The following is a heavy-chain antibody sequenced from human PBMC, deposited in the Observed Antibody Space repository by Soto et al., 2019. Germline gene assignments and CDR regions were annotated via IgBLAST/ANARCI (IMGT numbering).Heavy chain of an antibody. Sequence: ASVKVSCKASVDTFTTYDINWVRQATGHGLEWMGWINPNSGNIGYAQRFQGRVTMTRDTAIRTAYMEVSSLRSDDTAVYYCARGRASGSYYLLDYWGQGTLVTVPQ. CDR2: INPNSGNI. V-gene: IGHV1-8*01. D-gene: IGHD3-10*01. CDR1: VDTFTTYD. J-gene: IGHJ4*02. CDR3: ARGRASGSYYLLDY.